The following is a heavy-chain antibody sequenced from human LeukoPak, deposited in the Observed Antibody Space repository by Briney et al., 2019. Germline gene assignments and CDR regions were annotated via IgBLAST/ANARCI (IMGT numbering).Heavy chain of an antibody. Sequence: EASVKVSCKASGYTFTSYAMNWVRQAPGQGLEWMGWINTNTGNPTYAQGFTGRFVFSLDTSVSTAYLQISSLKAEDTAVYYCARALNYDFWSGYFFSDYWGQGTLVTVSS. CDR3: ARALNYDFWSGYFFSDY. D-gene: IGHD3-3*01. J-gene: IGHJ4*02. CDR1: GYTFTSYA. V-gene: IGHV7-4-1*02. CDR2: INTNTGNP.